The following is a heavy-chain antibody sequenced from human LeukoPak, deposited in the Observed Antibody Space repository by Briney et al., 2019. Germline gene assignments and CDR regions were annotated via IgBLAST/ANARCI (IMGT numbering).Heavy chain of an antibody. CDR3: ARGVEGYAFDY. V-gene: IGHV1-69*04. Sequence: SVKVSCKAFGGTFSSYAISWVRQAPGQGLEWMGRIIPILGIANYAQKFQGRVTITADKSTSTAYMELSSLRSEDTAVYYCARGVEGYAFDYWGQGTLVTVSS. D-gene: IGHD5-12*01. CDR1: GGTFSSYA. J-gene: IGHJ4*02. CDR2: IIPILGIA.